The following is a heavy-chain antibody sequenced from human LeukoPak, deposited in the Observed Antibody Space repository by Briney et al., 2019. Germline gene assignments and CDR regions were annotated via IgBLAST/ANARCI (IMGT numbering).Heavy chain of an antibody. CDR1: GGTFSSYA. CDR2: IIPIFGTA. V-gene: IGHV1-69*01. J-gene: IGHJ5*02. Sequence: SVKVSCKASGGTFSSYAISWVRQAPGQGLEWMGGIIPIFGTANYAQKFQGRVTITADESTSTAYMELSSLRSEDTAVYYCAKQITIVSAYNYFDPWGQGTLVTVSS. CDR3: AKQITIVSAYNYFDP. D-gene: IGHD2-2*01.